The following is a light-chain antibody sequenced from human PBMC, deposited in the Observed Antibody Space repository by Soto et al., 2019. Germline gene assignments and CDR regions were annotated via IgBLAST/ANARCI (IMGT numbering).Light chain of an antibody. CDR2: DAS. V-gene: IGKV1-5*01. Sequence: IQMTQSPSTLSASVGDRVTITCRASQSVSSWLAWYQQKPGKAPKLLIYDASSLESGVPSRFSGSGSGTEFTLTISSLQPDDFETYYCQQYNSYPMYTFGQGTKLEIK. J-gene: IGKJ2*01. CDR1: QSVSSW. CDR3: QQYNSYPMYT.